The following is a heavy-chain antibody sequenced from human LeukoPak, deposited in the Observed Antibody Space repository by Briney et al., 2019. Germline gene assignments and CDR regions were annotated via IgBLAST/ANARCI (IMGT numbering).Heavy chain of an antibody. D-gene: IGHD3-22*01. V-gene: IGHV1-18*01. CDR3: ARDPALYYYDSSGYSDY. J-gene: IGHJ4*02. CDR2: ISVYNGNT. CDR1: GYTFTNYG. Sequence: GASVKVSCKASGYTFTNYGITWVRQAPGQGLEWMAWISVYNGNTVFAQKFLGRVTMTIDTSTSTAFMELRSLRSDDTAVYYCARDPALYYYDSSGYSDYWGQGTLVTVSS.